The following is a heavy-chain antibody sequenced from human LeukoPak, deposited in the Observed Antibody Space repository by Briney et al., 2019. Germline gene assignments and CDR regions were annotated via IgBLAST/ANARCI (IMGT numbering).Heavy chain of an antibody. CDR2: IKQDGSDK. CDR1: GFTFSTYW. Sequence: PAGSLTLSCAASGFTFSTYWMSWVRQAPGKGLEWVANIKQDGSDKFYVDSVKGRFTISRDNAKNSMYLQMNSLRAEDTAIYYCARVLPVASRDYWGQGTLVTVSS. CDR3: ARVLPVASRDY. V-gene: IGHV3-7*01. D-gene: IGHD2-2*01. J-gene: IGHJ4*02.